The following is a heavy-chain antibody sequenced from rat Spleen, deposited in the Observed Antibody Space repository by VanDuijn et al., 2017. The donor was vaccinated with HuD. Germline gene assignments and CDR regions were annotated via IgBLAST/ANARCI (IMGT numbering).Heavy chain of an antibody. J-gene: IGHJ2*01. D-gene: IGHD3-8*01. CDR2: ISYDGSST. CDR1: GFTFSDYY. V-gene: IGHV5-29*01. CDR3: ARHNRRIPDY. Sequence: EVQLVESDGGLVQPGRSLKLSCAASGFTFSDYYMAWVRQAPTKGLEWVATISYDGSSTYYRDSVKGRFTISRDNAKSTLYLQMDSLRSEDTATYYCARHNRRIPDYWGQGVMVTVSS.